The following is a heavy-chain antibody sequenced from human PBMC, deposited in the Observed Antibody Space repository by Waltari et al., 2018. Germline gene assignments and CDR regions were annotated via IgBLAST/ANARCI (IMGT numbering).Heavy chain of an antibody. D-gene: IGHD2-2*02. V-gene: IGHV4-34*01. CDR2: INHSGST. J-gene: IGHJ4*02. CDR3: ARSTPATAIGN. CDR1: GGSFSGYY. Sequence: QVQLQQWGAGLLKPSETLSLTCAVYGGSFSGYYWSWIRQPPGKGLEWIGEINHSGSTTDNPSLKSRVTIAVDTSKNQFSLKLSSVTAADTAVYYCARSTPATAIGNWGQGTLVTVSS.